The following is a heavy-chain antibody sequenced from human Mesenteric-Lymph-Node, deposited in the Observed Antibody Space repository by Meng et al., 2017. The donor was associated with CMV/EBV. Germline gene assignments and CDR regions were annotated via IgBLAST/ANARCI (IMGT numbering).Heavy chain of an antibody. CDR1: GFTFSDYW. V-gene: IGHV3-74*01. CDR2: INSDGSIT. Sequence: GESLKISCAASGFTFSDYWMHWVRQAPGKGLVWVSRINSDGSITTYADSVKGRFTISRDNAKNTVYLQMNSLRAEDTAVYYCARDGFRDYDLWSGYYFHYSYYTMDVWGQGTTVTVSS. J-gene: IGHJ6*02. CDR3: ARDGFRDYDLWSGYYFHYSYYTMDV. D-gene: IGHD3-3*01.